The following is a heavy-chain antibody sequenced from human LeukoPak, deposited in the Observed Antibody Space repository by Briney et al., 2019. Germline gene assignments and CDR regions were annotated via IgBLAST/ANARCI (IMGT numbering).Heavy chain of an antibody. CDR1: GGSISSSSYY. CDR2: IYYSGST. J-gene: IGHJ4*02. Sequence: PSETLSLTCTVSGGSISSSSYYWGWIRQPPGKGLEWIGSIYYSGSTYYNPSLKSRVTISVDTSKNQFSLKLSSVTAADTAVYYWARRGGDILTGYLYWGQGTLVTVSS. D-gene: IGHD3-9*01. CDR3: ARRGGDILTGYLY. V-gene: IGHV4-39*01.